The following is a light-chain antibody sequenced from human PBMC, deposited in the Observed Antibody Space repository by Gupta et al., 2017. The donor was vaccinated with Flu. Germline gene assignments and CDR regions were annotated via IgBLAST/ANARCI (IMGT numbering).Light chain of an antibody. J-gene: IGLJ3*02. Sequence: VSGSPGQSVTISCTGTSSDVGGYSCVTWYQQHPGKAPKLMIYDVNKRPSGVPHRFSGSKSANTASLTISGLQAEDEADYYCCSYAGSYTWVFGGGTKLTVL. V-gene: IGLV2-11*01. CDR2: DVN. CDR1: SSDVGGYSC. CDR3: CSYAGSYTWV.